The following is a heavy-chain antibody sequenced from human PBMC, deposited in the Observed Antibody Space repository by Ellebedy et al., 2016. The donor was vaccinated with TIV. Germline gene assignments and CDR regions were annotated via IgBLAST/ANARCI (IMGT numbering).Heavy chain of an antibody. CDR3: ARHVGFYYDDGGYLNYFDQ. J-gene: IGHJ4*02. CDR1: GDSISSRTYY. CDR2: IDYRGST. D-gene: IGHD3-22*01. V-gene: IGHV4-39*01. Sequence: MPGGSLRLSCTVTGDSISSRTYYWAWIRQSPGKGREWIGSIDYRGSTYDNLYIERRVTMYVDTSKNQFSLELTSVTAADTAVYYWARHVGFYYDDGGYLNYFDQWGQGTLVTVSS.